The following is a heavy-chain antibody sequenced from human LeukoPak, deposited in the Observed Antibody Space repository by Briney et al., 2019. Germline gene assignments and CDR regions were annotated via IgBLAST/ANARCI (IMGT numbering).Heavy chain of an antibody. CDR3: ARAPPLFAIASYYYYYYYMDV. J-gene: IGHJ6*03. CDR2: VYYSGST. D-gene: IGHD2-2*02. Sequence: SETLSLTCTVSGGSISSYYWSWIRQPPGKGLEWIGYVYYSGSTNYNPSLKSRVTISVDTSKNQFSLKLSSVAAADTAVYYCARAPPLFAIASYYYYYYYMDVWGKGTTVTISS. V-gene: IGHV4-59*01. CDR1: GGSISSYY.